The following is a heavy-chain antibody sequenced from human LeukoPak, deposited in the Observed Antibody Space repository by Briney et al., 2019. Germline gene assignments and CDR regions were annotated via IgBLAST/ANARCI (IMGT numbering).Heavy chain of an antibody. CDR3: AGGSSSSGYYYYSMDV. Sequence: KPSETLSLTCTVSGGSISSYYWSWIRQPPGKGPEWIGYIYYSGSTNYNPSLKSRVTISVDTSKNQFSLKLSSVTAADTAVYYCAGGSSSSGYYYYSMDVWGKGTTVTVSS. J-gene: IGHJ6*03. D-gene: IGHD6-6*01. V-gene: IGHV4-59*03. CDR2: IYYSGST. CDR1: GGSISSYY.